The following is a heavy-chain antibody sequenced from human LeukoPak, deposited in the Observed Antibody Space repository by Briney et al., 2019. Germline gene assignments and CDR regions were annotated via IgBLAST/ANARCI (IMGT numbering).Heavy chain of an antibody. CDR2: IYHSGST. Sequence: SETLSLTCTVSGASISSHYWTWIRQPPGKGLEWIGSIYHSGSTYYNPSLKSRVTISVDKSRNQFSLKLSSVTAADTAVYYCARLGDSSGYYAFDYWGQGTLVTVSS. CDR3: ARLGDSSGYYAFDY. V-gene: IGHV4-59*11. J-gene: IGHJ4*02. D-gene: IGHD3-22*01. CDR1: GASISSHY.